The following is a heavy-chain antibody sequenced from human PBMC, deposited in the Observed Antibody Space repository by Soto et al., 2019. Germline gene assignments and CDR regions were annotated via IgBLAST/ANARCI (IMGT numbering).Heavy chain of an antibody. Sequence: PSETLSLTCTVSGASMRSYYWTWIRQTPGKGLEWIGYIYYSGITKYNPSLKSRVTISVDTSKSQFSLNLNSVTAADTAVYYCARGEPSYYDSRGGNWFDPWGQGTLVTVSS. CDR3: ARGEPSYYDSRGGNWFDP. CDR2: IYYSGIT. CDR1: GASMRSYY. V-gene: IGHV4-59*01. D-gene: IGHD3-22*01. J-gene: IGHJ5*02.